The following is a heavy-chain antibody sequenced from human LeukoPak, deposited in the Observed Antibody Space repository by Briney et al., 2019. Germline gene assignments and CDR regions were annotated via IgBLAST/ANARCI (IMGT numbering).Heavy chain of an antibody. V-gene: IGHV4-61*08. CDR2: IYYSGST. CDR1: GGSISSGDYY. Sequence: PSETLSLTCTVSGGSISSGDYYWSWIRQPPGKGLEWIGYIYYSGSTNYNPSLKSRVTISVDTSKNQFSLKLSSVTAADTAVYYCARDLRWYYGSGSYSPGAFDIWGQGTMVTVSS. D-gene: IGHD3-10*01. CDR3: ARDLRWYYGSGSYSPGAFDI. J-gene: IGHJ3*02.